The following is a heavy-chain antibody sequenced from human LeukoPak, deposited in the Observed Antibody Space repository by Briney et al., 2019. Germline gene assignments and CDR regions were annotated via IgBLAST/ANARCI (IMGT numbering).Heavy chain of an antibody. CDR3: ARENPYYYDSSGYMDY. CDR1: GGSISSYY. CDR2: IYTSGST. J-gene: IGHJ4*02. D-gene: IGHD3-22*01. V-gene: IGHV4-4*07. Sequence: SETLSLTCTVSGGSISSYYWSWIRQPAGKGLEWIGRIYTSGSTNYNPSLKSRVTMSVDTSKNQFSLKLSSVTAADTAVYYCARENPYYYDSSGYMDYWGQGTLVTVSS.